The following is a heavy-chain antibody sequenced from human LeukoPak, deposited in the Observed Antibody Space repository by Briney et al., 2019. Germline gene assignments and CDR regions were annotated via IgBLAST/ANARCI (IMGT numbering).Heavy chain of an antibody. J-gene: IGHJ4*02. D-gene: IGHD3-16*01. CDR1: GGSISSSSYY. Sequence: SDTLSLTCTVSGGSISSSSYYWGWIRQPPGKGLEWIGSIYYGGITYYNPSLESRVTISVDTSKNQFSLKLSSVTAADTAVYYCARQAGTFGDTFDYWGQGTLLTVSS. CDR3: ARQAGTFGDTFDY. V-gene: IGHV4-39*01. CDR2: IYYGGIT.